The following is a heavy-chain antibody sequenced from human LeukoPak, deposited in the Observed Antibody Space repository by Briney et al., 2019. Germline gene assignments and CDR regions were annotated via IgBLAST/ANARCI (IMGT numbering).Heavy chain of an antibody. J-gene: IGHJ4*02. CDR2: IYSGGST. V-gene: IGHV3-66*02. CDR1: GFTVSSNY. Sequence: PGGSLRLSCAASGFTVSSNYMSWVRQAPGKGLEWVSVIYSGGSTYYADSVKGRFTISRDNSKNTLYLQMNSLRAEDTAVYYCAKDLTGEGIDYWGQGTLVTVSS. CDR3: AKDLTGEGIDY. D-gene: IGHD7-27*01.